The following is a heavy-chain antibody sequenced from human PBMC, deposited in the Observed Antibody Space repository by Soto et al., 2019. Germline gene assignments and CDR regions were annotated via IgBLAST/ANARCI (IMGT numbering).Heavy chain of an antibody. D-gene: IGHD3-16*01. V-gene: IGHV1-8*01. J-gene: IGHJ6*02. CDR3: TRGQEVWWNAGPLGLHGLDV. Sequence: SVQVSCKASRYTFISYDINWVRQAPGQGLEWMGWMNPSSANTGYAQKFQGRISMTRNTSMNTAYMELNSLTSEDTAVYYCTRGQEVWWNAGPLGLHGLDVWGQGTTVTVSS. CDR2: MNPSSANT. CDR1: RYTFISYD.